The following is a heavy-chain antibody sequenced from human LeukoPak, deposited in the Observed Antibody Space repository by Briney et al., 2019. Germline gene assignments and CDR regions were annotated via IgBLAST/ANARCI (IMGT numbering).Heavy chain of an antibody. CDR1: GFTFSSYA. CDR3: AKMVGAVDY. D-gene: IGHD1-26*01. Sequence: GRSLRLSCAASGFTFSSYAMHWVRQAPGKGLEWVAVISYDGSNKYYADSVRGRFTISRDNSKNTLYLQMNSLRAEDTAVYYCAKMVGAVDYWGQGTLVTVSS. CDR2: ISYDGSNK. V-gene: IGHV3-30-3*02. J-gene: IGHJ4*02.